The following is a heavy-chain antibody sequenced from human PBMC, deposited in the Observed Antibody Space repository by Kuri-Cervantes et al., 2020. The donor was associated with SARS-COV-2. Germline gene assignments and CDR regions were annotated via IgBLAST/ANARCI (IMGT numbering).Heavy chain of an antibody. CDR2: IYPGDSDT. CDR1: GYSFTSYW. D-gene: IGHD2-8*01. J-gene: IGHJ4*02. Sequence: KVSCKGSGYSFTSYWIGWVRQMPGKGLEWRGIIYPGDSDTRYSPSFQGRVTISADKSISTAYMELRSLRSEDTAIYYCARDVSNGNLGLYSFDYWGQGSLVTVSS. CDR3: ARDVSNGNLGLYSFDY. V-gene: IGHV5-51*01.